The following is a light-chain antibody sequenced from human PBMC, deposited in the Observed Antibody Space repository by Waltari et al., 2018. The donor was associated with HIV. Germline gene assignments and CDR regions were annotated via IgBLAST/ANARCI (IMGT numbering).Light chain of an antibody. CDR2: EVS. CDR3: CSYAGSSTYV. V-gene: IGLV2-23*02. J-gene: IGLJ1*01. CDR1: SSDLGSYNL. Sequence: QSALTQPASVSGSPGQSITISCTGTSSDLGSYNLVSWYQQHPGKAPKRMIYEVSKRPSGVSNRFSGSKSGNTASLTISGLQAEDEADYYCCSYAGSSTYVFGTGTKVTVL.